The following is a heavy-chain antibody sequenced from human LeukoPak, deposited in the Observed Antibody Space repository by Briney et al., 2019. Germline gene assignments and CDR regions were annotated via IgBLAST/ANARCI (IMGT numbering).Heavy chain of an antibody. CDR3: ARGSRTIVTTKFARGHYMDV. CDR1: GFTFSSYA. CDR2: ISFDGSNK. Sequence: PGGSLRLSCAASGFTFSSYAMHWVRQAPGKGLEWVAVISFDGSNKYYADSVKGRFTISRDNSKNTLYLQMNSLRAEDTAAYYSARGSRTIVTTKFARGHYMDVWGKGTTVTVSS. V-gene: IGHV3-30*04. J-gene: IGHJ6*03. D-gene: IGHD5-12*01.